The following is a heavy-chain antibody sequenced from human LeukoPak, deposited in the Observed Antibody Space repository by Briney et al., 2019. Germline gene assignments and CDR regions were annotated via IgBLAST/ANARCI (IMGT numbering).Heavy chain of an antibody. D-gene: IGHD2-21*01. Sequence: PGGSLRLSCAASGFTFDHYGMGWVRQAPGKGLEWVSNINWHGGSTGYADSVKGRFTISRDNARKSLYLQMNSLRAEDTALYYCARDWVGISRNAFDIWGQGTMVTVSS. CDR2: INWHGGST. J-gene: IGHJ3*02. V-gene: IGHV3-20*04. CDR3: ARDWVGISRNAFDI. CDR1: GFTFDHYG.